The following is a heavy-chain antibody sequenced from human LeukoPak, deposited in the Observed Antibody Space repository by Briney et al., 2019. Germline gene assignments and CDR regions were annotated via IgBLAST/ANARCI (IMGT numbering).Heavy chain of an antibody. V-gene: IGHV4-30-4*01. J-gene: IGHJ4*02. CDR1: GGSISSADYY. CDR2: IYYSGST. Sequence: MSSETLSLTCTVSGGSISSADYYWSWIRQPPGKGLEWIGYIYYSGSTYYNPSLKSRVTISVDTSKNQFSLKLSSVTAADTAVYYCARVRGPEFGVVIYSKVGYFDYWGQGTLVTVSS. CDR3: ARVRGPEFGVVIYSKVGYFDY. D-gene: IGHD3-3*01.